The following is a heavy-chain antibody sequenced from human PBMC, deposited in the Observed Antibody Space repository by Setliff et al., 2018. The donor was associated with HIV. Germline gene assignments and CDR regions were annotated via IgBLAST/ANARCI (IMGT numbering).Heavy chain of an antibody. CDR3: ARGRVPGNY. CDR2: ISGTDNTI. D-gene: IGHD2-2*01. CDR1: GFTFSDYY. J-gene: IGHJ4*02. V-gene: IGHV3-11*04. Sequence: PGGSLRLSCAASGFTFSDYYMSWIRQAPGKGLEWVSHISGTDNTIYYADSVKGRFTSSRDNAKNSLYLQMNSLRAEDTAFYYCARGRVPGNYWGQGTLVTVSS.